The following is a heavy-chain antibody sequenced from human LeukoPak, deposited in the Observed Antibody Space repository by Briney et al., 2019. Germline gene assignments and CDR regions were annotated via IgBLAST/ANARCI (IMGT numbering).Heavy chain of an antibody. CDR3: ARDPYSIAVGKDAFDT. Sequence: GGSLRLSCAASGFTFSNYWMSWVRQAPGKGLEWVANMNRDGSEKNYVDSMKGRFTISRDNSKNTLYLQMNSLRAEDTAVYYCARDPYSIAVGKDAFDTWGQGTMVTVPS. V-gene: IGHV3-7*01. CDR2: MNRDGSEK. D-gene: IGHD6-19*01. CDR1: GFTFSNYW. J-gene: IGHJ3*02.